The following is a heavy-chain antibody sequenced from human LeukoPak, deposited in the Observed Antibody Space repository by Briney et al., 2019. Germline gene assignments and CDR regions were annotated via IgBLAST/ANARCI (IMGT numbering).Heavy chain of an antibody. CDR3: AKAPYYDILTGYYNAPYYYYMDV. Sequence: GGSLRLSCAASGFTFSSYAMSWVRQAPGKGLEWVSAISGSGGSTYYADSVKGRFTISRDNSKNTLYLQMNSLRAEDAAVYYCAKAPYYDILTGYYNAPYYYYMDVWGKGTTVTVSS. V-gene: IGHV3-23*01. CDR1: GFTFSSYA. CDR2: ISGSGGST. D-gene: IGHD3-9*01. J-gene: IGHJ6*03.